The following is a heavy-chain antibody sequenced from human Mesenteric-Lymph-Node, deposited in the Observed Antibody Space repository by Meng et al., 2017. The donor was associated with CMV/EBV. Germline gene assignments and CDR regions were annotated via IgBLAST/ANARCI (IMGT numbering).Heavy chain of an antibody. CDR2: INPNSGGT. Sequence: ASVKVSCKASGYTFTGYYMHWVRQAPGQGLEWMGWINPNSGGTNYAQKFQGRVTMTRDTSISTAYMELSRLRSDDTAVYYCARDRVTMVRGGINDAFDIWGQGTMVTVSS. CDR3: ARDRVTMVRGGINDAFDI. D-gene: IGHD3-10*01. V-gene: IGHV1-2*02. CDR1: GYTFTGYY. J-gene: IGHJ3*02.